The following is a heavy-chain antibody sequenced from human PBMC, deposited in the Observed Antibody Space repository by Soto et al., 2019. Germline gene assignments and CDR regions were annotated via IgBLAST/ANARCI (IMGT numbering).Heavy chain of an antibody. CDR2: ISYDGTTQ. V-gene: IGHV3-30-3*01. CDR1: GFTFSSYA. D-gene: IGHD3-3*01. CDR3: ARDRGGVLDY. Sequence: QVQLVESGGGVVQPGGSLRLSCVVSGFTFSSYAMYWVRQAPGKGLECVAIISYDGTTQHYADSVKGRFTISRDNSKNTLYLQMNSLRTEGTAVYYCARDRGGVLDYWGQGTLVTVSS. J-gene: IGHJ4*02.